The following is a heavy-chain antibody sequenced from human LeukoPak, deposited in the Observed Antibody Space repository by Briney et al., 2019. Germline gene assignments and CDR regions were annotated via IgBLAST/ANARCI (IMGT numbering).Heavy chain of an antibody. CDR3: ARVQSGGSGSKYNWFDP. V-gene: IGHV1-2*02. D-gene: IGHD3-10*01. CDR2: INPNSGGT. J-gene: IGHJ5*02. CDR1: GYTFTGYY. Sequence: ASVKVSCKASGYTFTGYYMHWVRQAPGQGLEWMGWINPNSGGTNYAQKFQGRVTMTRDTSISTAYMELSRLRSDDTAVYYCARVQSGGSGSKYNWFDPWGQGTLVTVSS.